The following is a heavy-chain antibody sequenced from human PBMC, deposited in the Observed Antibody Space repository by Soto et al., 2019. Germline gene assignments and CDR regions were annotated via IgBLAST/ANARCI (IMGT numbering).Heavy chain of an antibody. J-gene: IGHJ2*01. D-gene: IGHD2-8*02. CDR3: ARGSASKSGHLWYFDL. CDR2: ISGSAGT. Sequence: EVQLLESGGGLIQPGGSLRLSCTASGFTFRTYAMTWFRQAPGRGLEWVSAISGSAGTFYATSVKGRFTISRDNSRSTVYLQMHSLRAEDSAIYYCARGSASKSGHLWYFDLWGRGTLVTVSS. CDR1: GFTFRTYA. V-gene: IGHV3-23*01.